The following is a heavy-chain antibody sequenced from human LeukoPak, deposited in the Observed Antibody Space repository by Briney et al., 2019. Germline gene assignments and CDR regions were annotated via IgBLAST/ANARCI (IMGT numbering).Heavy chain of an antibody. CDR1: GFTFSSYW. V-gene: IGHV3-7*01. D-gene: IGHD1-1*01. CDR3: ARNWDDGGFEY. J-gene: IGHJ4*02. CDR2: INQDGRVK. Sequence: GGSLRLSCAASGFTFSSYWMSWVRQAPEKGLEWVANINQDGRVKQYVDSMKGRFTISRDNAKNSLYLQMNSLRAEDAAVHYCARNWDDGGFEYWGQGTLVTVFS.